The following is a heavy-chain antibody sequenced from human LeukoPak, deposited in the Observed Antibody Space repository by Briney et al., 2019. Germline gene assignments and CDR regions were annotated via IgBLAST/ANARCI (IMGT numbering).Heavy chain of an antibody. CDR3: AKGQEAAAGDAFDI. V-gene: IGHV3-48*03. D-gene: IGHD6-13*01. Sequence: GGSLRLSCAASGFTFSSYEMNWVRQAPGKGLEWVSYISSSGSTIYYADSVKGRFTISRDNAKNSLYLQMNSLRAEDMALYYCAKGQEAAAGDAFDIWGQGTMVTVSS. CDR2: ISSSGSTI. CDR1: GFTFSSYE. J-gene: IGHJ3*02.